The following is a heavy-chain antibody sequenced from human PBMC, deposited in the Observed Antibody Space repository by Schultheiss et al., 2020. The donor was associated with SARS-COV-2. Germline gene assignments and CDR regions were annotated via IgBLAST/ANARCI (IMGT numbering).Heavy chain of an antibody. Sequence: GGSLRLSCAASGFTFSSYGMHWVRQAPGKGLEWVAVIWYDGSNKYYADSVKGRFTISRDNSKNTLYLQMNSLIAEDTAVYYCATGTDSSSWYTPRQGRSNYFDYWGQGTLVTVSS. CDR1: GFTFSSYG. V-gene: IGHV3-33*01. CDR3: ATGTDSSSWYTPRQGRSNYFDY. CDR2: IWYDGSNK. D-gene: IGHD6-13*01. J-gene: IGHJ4*02.